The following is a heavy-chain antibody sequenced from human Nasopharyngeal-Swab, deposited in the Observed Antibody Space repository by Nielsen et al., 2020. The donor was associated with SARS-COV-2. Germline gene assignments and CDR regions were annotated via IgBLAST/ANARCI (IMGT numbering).Heavy chain of an antibody. CDR1: GGSISSSSYY. CDR3: ARHSQLWLRLLHYFDY. CDR2: IYYSGST. J-gene: IGHJ4*02. D-gene: IGHD5-18*01. Sequence: SETLSLTCTVSGGSISSSSYYWGWIRQPPGKGLEWNGSIYYSGSTYYNPSLKSRVTISVDTSQNQFSLKLSSVTAADTAVYYCARHSQLWLRLLHYFDYWGLGTLVTVSS. V-gene: IGHV4-39*01.